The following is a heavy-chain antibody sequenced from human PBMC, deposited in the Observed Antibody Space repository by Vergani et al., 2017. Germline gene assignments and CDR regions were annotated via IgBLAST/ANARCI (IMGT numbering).Heavy chain of an antibody. J-gene: IGHJ4*02. D-gene: IGHD2-2*01. V-gene: IGHV4-59*12. CDR1: GGSISSYY. CDR3: ARGFTSCYVY. CDR2: IYYSGST. Sequence: QVQLQESGPGLVKPSETLSLTCTVSGGSISSYYWSWIRQPPGKGLEWIGYIYYSGSTNYNPSLKSRVTISVDTSKNQFSLKLSSVTAADTAVYYCARGFTSCYVYWGQGTLVTVSS.